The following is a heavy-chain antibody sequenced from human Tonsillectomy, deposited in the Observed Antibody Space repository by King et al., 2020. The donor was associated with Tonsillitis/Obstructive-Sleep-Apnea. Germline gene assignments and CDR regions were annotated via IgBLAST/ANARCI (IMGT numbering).Heavy chain of an antibody. CDR1: GFAFSSYS. V-gene: IGHV3-21*01. Sequence: QLVQSGGGLVKPGGSLRLSCVASGFAFSSYSMNWVRQAPGQGLEWVSSMTSSSSNIKYADSMKGRFTISRDNAKRSLYLQMNSLRADDTAVYYCARDFRTFGAFDLWGQGTMVTVSS. CDR2: MTSSSSNI. J-gene: IGHJ3*01. CDR3: ARDFRTFGAFDL. D-gene: IGHD1-14*01.